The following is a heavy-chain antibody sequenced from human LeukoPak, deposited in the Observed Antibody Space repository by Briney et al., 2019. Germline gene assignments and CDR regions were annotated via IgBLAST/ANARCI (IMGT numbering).Heavy chain of an antibody. Sequence: SQTLSLTCTVSGGPISSGGYYWSWIRQPPGKGLEYIGYMYHTGSTYYNPSLKGRVTISVDRSKNQFSLKLSSVTATDTAVYYCARTKISSYYGDAFDIWGQGTLVTVSS. J-gene: IGHJ3*02. V-gene: IGHV4-30-2*01. CDR2: MYHTGST. CDR1: GGPISSGGYY. CDR3: ARTKISSYYGDAFDI. D-gene: IGHD6-13*01.